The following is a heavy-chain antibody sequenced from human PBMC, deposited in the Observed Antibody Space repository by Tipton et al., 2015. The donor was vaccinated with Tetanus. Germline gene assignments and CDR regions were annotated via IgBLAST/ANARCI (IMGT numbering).Heavy chain of an antibody. J-gene: IGHJ6*01. CDR3: ARTQGGAFIGYSNQVPLLSVF. Sequence: TLSLTCTVSGGSISSFYWYWIRQPPGKGLEWIAYIYQNGDASYNPSLQSRVTISVDTSKNQFSLQLAFVTAADTAIYYCARTQGGAFIGYSNQVPLLSVFWG. CDR1: GGSISSFY. D-gene: IGHD5-24*01. V-gene: IGHV4-59*07. CDR2: IYQNGDA.